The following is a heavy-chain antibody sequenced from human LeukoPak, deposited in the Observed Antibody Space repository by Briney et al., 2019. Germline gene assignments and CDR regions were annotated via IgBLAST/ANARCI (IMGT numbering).Heavy chain of an antibody. Sequence: GESLKISCKGSGYSFTSYWIGWVRQMPGKGLEWMGIIYPGDSDTRYSPSFQGQVTISADKSISTAYLQWSSLKASDTAMYYCARGPPLAAVGYYYYGMDVWGQGTTVTVSS. CDR3: ARGPPLAAVGYYYYGMDV. CDR1: GYSFTSYW. J-gene: IGHJ6*02. D-gene: IGHD6-13*01. CDR2: IYPGDSDT. V-gene: IGHV5-51*01.